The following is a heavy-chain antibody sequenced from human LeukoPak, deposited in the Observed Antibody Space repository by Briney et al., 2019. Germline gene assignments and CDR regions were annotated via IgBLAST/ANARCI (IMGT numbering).Heavy chain of an antibody. CDR2: IYHSGST. J-gene: IGHJ4*02. CDR1: GGSISSSNW. V-gene: IGHV4-4*02. D-gene: IGHD3-10*01. CDR3: ARRVKGSGSYYRPYYFDY. Sequence: SGTLSLTCAVSGGSISSSNWWRWVRRPPGKGLEWIGEIYHSGSTNYNPSLKSRVTISVDTSKNQFSLKLSSVTAADTAVYYCARRVKGSGSYYRPYYFDYWGQGTLVTVSS.